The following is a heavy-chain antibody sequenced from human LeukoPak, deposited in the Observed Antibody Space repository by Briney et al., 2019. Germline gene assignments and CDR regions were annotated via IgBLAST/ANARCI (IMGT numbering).Heavy chain of an antibody. CDR2: IRYDGSNK. V-gene: IGHV3-30*02. Sequence: GGSLRLSCAASGFSLTTYWMGWVRQAPGKGLEWVAFIRYDGSNKYYADSVKGRFTISRDNSKNTLYLQMNSLRAEDTAVYYCAKNMVRGVIMSSSFDYWGQGTLVTVSS. D-gene: IGHD3-10*01. J-gene: IGHJ4*02. CDR3: AKNMVRGVIMSSSFDY. CDR1: GFSLTTYW.